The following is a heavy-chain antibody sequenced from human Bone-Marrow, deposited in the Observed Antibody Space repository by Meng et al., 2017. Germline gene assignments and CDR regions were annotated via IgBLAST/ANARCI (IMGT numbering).Heavy chain of an antibody. CDR3: ARDGPDAFDI. CDR2: FDPEDGET. V-gene: IGHV1-24*01. J-gene: IGHJ3*02. CDR1: GYTLTELS. Sequence: ASVKVSCKVSGYTLTELSMHWVRQAPGKGLEWMGGFDPEDGETIYAQKFQGRVTITADKSTSTAYMELNSLRSEDTAVYYCARDGPDAFDIWGQGTMVTVSS.